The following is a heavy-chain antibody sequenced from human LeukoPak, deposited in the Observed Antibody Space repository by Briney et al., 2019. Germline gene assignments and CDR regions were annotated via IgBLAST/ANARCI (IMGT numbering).Heavy chain of an antibody. V-gene: IGHV1-2*02. D-gene: IGHD6-13*01. CDR2: INTNSGGT. J-gene: IGHJ6*03. CDR1: GYTFSDYY. CDR3: ARGSSWYEPYYYYYYMDV. Sequence: ASVKVSCKASGYTFSDYYMHWIRQAPGQGLEWMGWINTNSGGTNYAQKFLGRVTMTRDPSISTAYMELSGLTSDDTAVYYCARGSSWYEPYYYYYYMDVWGKGTTVTVSS.